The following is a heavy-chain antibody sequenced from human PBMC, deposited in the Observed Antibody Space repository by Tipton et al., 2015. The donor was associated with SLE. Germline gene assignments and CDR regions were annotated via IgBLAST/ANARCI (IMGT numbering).Heavy chain of an antibody. CDR2: INGSGTMM. D-gene: IGHD2-8*02. V-gene: IGHV3-48*03. Sequence: SLRLSCAASGFTFSSYEMNWVRQAPGKGLEWVSSINGSGTMMYYADSAKGRFTISRDNAKNSLYLHMNSLRAEDTAVYFCARAGRYCTGGVCYKGAFDLWGQGTLVTVSS. CDR1: GFTFSSYE. J-gene: IGHJ4*02. CDR3: ARAGRYCTGGVCYKGAFDL.